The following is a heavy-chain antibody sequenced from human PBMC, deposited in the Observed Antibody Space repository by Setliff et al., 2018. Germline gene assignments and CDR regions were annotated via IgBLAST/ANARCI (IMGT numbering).Heavy chain of an antibody. J-gene: IGHJ4*02. D-gene: IGHD3-10*01. CDR1: GYSFSNFW. Sequence: GESLKISCKGSGYSFSNFWIGWVRQMPGKGLEWMGIIYPGDSHTRYSPSFQGQVTMSADKSINTAYLQWSNLKASDTAVYYCARDGWESSGRFDYWGQGTLVTVSS. CDR3: ARDGWESSGRFDY. V-gene: IGHV5-51*01. CDR2: IYPGDSHT.